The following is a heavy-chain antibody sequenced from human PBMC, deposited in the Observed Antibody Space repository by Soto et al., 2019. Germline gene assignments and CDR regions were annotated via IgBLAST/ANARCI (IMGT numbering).Heavy chain of an antibody. Sequence: GGSLRLSCVGSGFTLSSDDVNWVRQAPGKGLEWVSTFSSSDSTMHYADSVKGRFTISRDDAKNSLHLQMNSLRAEDTAVYYCARDSGYGSGASVNHYLDYWGHGTLVTVSS. CDR1: GFTLSSDD. CDR3: ARDSGYGSGASVNHYLDY. CDR2: FSSSDSTM. J-gene: IGHJ4*01. V-gene: IGHV3-48*03. D-gene: IGHD3-10*01.